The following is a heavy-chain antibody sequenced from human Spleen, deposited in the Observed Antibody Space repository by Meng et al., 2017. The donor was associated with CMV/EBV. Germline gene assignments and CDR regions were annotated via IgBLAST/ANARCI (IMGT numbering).Heavy chain of an antibody. Sequence: ASVKVSCKASGYNFTGYYIHWVRQAPGQGLEWMGWISPNSGGTNYAQKFQGRITMTGDTSITTAYMELSRLTSDDMAVYHCARVKRYCTGGTCSSTGYYGMDVWGQGTTVTVSS. D-gene: IGHD2-15*01. CDR2: ISPNSGGT. J-gene: IGHJ6*02. CDR3: ARVKRYCTGGTCSSTGYYGMDV. CDR1: GYNFTGYY. V-gene: IGHV1-2*02.